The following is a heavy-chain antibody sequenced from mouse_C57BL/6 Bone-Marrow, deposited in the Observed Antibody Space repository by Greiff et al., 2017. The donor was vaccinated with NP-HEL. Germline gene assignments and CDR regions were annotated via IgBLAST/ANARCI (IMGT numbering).Heavy chain of an antibody. D-gene: IGHD4-1*02. CDR3: ARYRASTGTRAMDY. CDR1: GYTFTSYW. CDR2: INPSSGYT. V-gene: IGHV1-7*01. Sequence: QVQLQQSGAELAKPGASVKLSCKASGYTFTSYWMHWVKQRPGQGLEWIGYINPSSGYTKYNQKFKDKATLTADKSPSTAYMQLSSLTYEDSAVYYCARYRASTGTRAMDYWGQGTSVTVSS. J-gene: IGHJ4*01.